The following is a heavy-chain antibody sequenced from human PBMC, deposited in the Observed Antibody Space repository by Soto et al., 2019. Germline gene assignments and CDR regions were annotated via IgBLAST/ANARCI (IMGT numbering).Heavy chain of an antibody. Sequence: QAQLVQSGAEVKKPGASVKVSCKASGYTFTGYDINWVRQATGQVLEGMGWMNPNSGNTGYAQNFQGRVTMTRDNSITTAYMELTSLRDDDSAVYYCAGEKVGTTGIDFWGQGTLVTVSS. D-gene: IGHD1-26*01. V-gene: IGHV1-8*01. CDR3: AGEKVGTTGIDF. J-gene: IGHJ4*02. CDR1: GYTFTGYD. CDR2: MNPNSGNT.